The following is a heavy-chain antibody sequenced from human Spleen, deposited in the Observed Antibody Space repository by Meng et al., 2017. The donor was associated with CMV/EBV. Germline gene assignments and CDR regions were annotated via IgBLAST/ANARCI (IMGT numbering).Heavy chain of an antibody. CDR2: IIPIFGTA. CDR1: GGTFSSYA. V-gene: IGHV1-69*05. Sequence: SVKVSCKASGGTFSSYAISWVRQAPGQGLEWMGGIIPIFGTANYAQKFQGRVTITTDESTSTAYMELSSLRSEDTAVYYGARESYSSSSVYYYYYGMDVWGQGTTVTVSS. J-gene: IGHJ6*02. CDR3: ARESYSSSSVYYYYYGMDV. D-gene: IGHD6-6*01.